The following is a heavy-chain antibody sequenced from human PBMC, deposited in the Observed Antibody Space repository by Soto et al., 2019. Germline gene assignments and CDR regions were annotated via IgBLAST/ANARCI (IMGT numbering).Heavy chain of an antibody. D-gene: IGHD6-19*01. CDR1: GVQFRNYW. Sequence: GGSLRLSCVASGVQFRNYWMHWVRQPPGKGLVWVSRINSEGNSVIYADSVKGRFTVSRDNAKNTLYLQMDNLRAEDTAVYYCVRDQSVAGPTTLFDPWGQGVLVTVSS. V-gene: IGHV3-74*01. J-gene: IGHJ5*02. CDR2: INSEGNSV. CDR3: VRDQSVAGPTTLFDP.